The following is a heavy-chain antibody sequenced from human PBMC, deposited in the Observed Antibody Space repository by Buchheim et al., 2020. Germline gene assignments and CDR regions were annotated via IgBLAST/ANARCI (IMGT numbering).Heavy chain of an antibody. J-gene: IGHJ5*02. CDR3: ARATNMITFGGVIVLNWFDP. D-gene: IGHD3-16*02. CDR1: GGSISSGDYY. V-gene: IGHV4-30-4*01. CDR2: IYYSGST. Sequence: QVQLQESGPGLVKPSQTLSLTCTVSGGSISSGDYYWSWIRQPPGKGLEWIGYIYYSGSTYYNPSLKSRVTISVDTSKNQFSLKLSSVTAADTAVYYCARATNMITFGGVIVLNWFDPWGQGTL.